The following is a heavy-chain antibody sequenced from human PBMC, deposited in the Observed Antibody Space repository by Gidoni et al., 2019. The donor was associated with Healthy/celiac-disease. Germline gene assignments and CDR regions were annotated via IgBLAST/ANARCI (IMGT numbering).Heavy chain of an antibody. V-gene: IGHV1-2*06. CDR3: ARGGPQWEPRSDAFDI. Sequence: QVQLVQSGAEVKKPGASVKVSCKASGYTFTGYYMHWVRQAPGQGLEWMGRINPHSGGTNYAQKFQGRVTMTRDTSISTAYMELSRLRSDDTAVYYCARGGPQWEPRSDAFDIWGQGTMVTVSS. CDR2: INPHSGGT. D-gene: IGHD1-26*01. CDR1: GYTFTGYY. J-gene: IGHJ3*02.